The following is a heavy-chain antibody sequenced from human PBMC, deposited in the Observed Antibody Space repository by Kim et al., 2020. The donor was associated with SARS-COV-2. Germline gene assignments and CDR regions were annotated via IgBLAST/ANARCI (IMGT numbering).Heavy chain of an antibody. CDR2: IIPIFGTA. J-gene: IGHJ6*02. V-gene: IGHV1-69*06. D-gene: IGHD4-17*01. Sequence: SVKVSCKASGGTFSSYAISWVRQAPGQGLEWMGGIIPIFGTANYAQKFQGRVTITADKSTSTAYMELSSLRSEDTAVYYCAREPHGDYQVPYYYGMDVWGQGTKVTASS. CDR3: AREPHGDYQVPYYYGMDV. CDR1: GGTFSSYA.